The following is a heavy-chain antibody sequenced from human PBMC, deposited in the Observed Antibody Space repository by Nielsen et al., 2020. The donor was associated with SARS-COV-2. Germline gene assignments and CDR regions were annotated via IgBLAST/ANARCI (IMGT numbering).Heavy chain of an antibody. J-gene: IGHJ6*02. D-gene: IGHD3-3*01. V-gene: IGHV4-61*02. Sequence: LRLSCTVSGGSISSGSYYWSWIRQPAGKGLEWIGRIYTSGSTNHNPSLKSRVTISVDTSKNQFSLKLSSVTAADTAVYYCAREDTIFGVATRGGYGMDVWGQGTTVTVSS. CDR1: GGSISSGSYY. CDR3: AREDTIFGVATRGGYGMDV. CDR2: IYTSGST.